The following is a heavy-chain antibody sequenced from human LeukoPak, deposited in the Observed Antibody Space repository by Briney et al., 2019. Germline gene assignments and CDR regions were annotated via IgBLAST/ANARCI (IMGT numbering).Heavy chain of an antibody. Sequence: GGSLRLSCAASGFTFSSYWMHWVRQAPGKGLVWVSRINSDGSSTSYADSVKGRFTISRDNAKNTLYLQMNSLRAEDTAVYYCAKGSRYYDSSGYSGYWGQGTLVTVSS. J-gene: IGHJ4*02. D-gene: IGHD3-22*01. CDR2: INSDGSST. V-gene: IGHV3-74*01. CDR1: GFTFSSYW. CDR3: AKGSRYYDSSGYSGY.